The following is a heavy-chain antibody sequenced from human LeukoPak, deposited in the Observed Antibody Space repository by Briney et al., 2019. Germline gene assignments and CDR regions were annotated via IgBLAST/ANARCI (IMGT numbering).Heavy chain of an antibody. J-gene: IGHJ6*03. CDR3: ARDHPYCSGTRCSAVDYFYYMDV. V-gene: IGHV3-30*02. CDR2: IRYDGSNK. Sequence: PGGSLRLSCAASGFSFSRAWMSWVRQAPGKGLEWVAFIRYDGSNKYYADSVKGRFTISRDNAKNSLYLQMNSLRAEDTAVYYCARDHPYCSGTRCSAVDYFYYMDVWGKGTTVIVSS. CDR1: GFSFSRAW. D-gene: IGHD2-2*01.